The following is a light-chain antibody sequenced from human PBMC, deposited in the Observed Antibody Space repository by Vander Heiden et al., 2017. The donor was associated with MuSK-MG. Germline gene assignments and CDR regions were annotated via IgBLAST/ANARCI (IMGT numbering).Light chain of an antibody. CDR1: DVGTKS. J-gene: IGLJ2*01. CDR3: QVWDGSDDHVV. V-gene: IGLV3-21*01. Sequence: SYVLTQPPSVSVAPGKTATISCGGDDVGTKSVHWYQQKAGQAPIMVMFYNSDRPSGIPERFSGSNSENTATLTISRVEGGDEADYYCQVWDGSDDHVVFGGGTKLTVL. CDR2: YNS.